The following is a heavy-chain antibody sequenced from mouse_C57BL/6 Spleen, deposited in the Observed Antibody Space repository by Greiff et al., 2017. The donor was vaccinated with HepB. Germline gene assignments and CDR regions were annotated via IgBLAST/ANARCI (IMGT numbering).Heavy chain of an antibody. Sequence: VQLQQSGAELVRPGASVTLSCKASGYTFTDYEMHWVKQTPVHGLEWIGAIDPETGGTAYNQKFKGKAILTADKSSSTAYMELRSLTSEDSAVYYCTRERDGYYVGYWGQGTTLTVSS. V-gene: IGHV1-15*01. D-gene: IGHD2-3*01. J-gene: IGHJ2*01. CDR3: TRERDGYYVGY. CDR2: IDPETGGT. CDR1: GYTFTDYE.